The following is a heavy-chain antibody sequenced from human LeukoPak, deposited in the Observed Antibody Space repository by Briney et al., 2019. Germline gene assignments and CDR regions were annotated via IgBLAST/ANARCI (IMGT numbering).Heavy chain of an antibody. Sequence: SQTLSLTCAISGDSVSSNSAAWNWIRQSPSRGLEWLGRTYYRSKWYNDYAVSVKSRITINPDTSKNQFSLQLNSVTAADTAVYYCARHSNWNAGVDYFDPWGQGTLVTVSS. V-gene: IGHV6-1*01. J-gene: IGHJ5*02. CDR2: TYYRSKWYN. CDR3: ARHSNWNAGVDYFDP. CDR1: GDSVSSNSAA. D-gene: IGHD1-20*01.